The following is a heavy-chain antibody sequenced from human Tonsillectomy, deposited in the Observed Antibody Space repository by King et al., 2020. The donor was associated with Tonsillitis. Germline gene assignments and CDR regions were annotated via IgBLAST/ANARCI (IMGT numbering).Heavy chain of an antibody. CDR1: GFTFHDHA. CDR3: AKLGVTTDY. J-gene: IGHJ4*02. CDR2: VSWDGGRT. D-gene: IGHD2-21*02. Sequence: VQLVESGGVVVQPGGSLRLSCAASGFTFHDHAMHWVRQAPGKGLEWVSLVSWDGGRTYYADSVKGRFTISRDNSKNSLYLQMNSLRPEDTALYHCAKLGVTTDYWGQGTLVTVSS. V-gene: IGHV3-43D*03.